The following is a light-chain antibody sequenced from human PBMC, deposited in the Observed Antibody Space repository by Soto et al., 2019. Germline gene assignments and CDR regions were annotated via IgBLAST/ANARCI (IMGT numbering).Light chain of an antibody. CDR3: QSYDSSLIYV. V-gene: IGLV1-40*01. J-gene: IGLJ1*01. Sequence: QSVLTQPPSVSGAPGQRVTISCTGSSSNIGAGYDVHWYQQLPGTAPKLLIYGNSNRPSGVPDRFSGSKSGTSAPLAITGLQAEDEADYYCQSYDSSLIYVFGTGTKVTVL. CDR1: SSNIGAGYD. CDR2: GNS.